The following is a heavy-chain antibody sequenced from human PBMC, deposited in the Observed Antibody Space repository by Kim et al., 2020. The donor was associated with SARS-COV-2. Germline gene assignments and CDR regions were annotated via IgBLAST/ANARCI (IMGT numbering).Heavy chain of an antibody. CDR1: GGSVSGGGYY. D-gene: IGHD3-10*01. CDR3: ARDSGPTHYYDS. CDR2: FYSSASV. J-gene: IGHJ4*02. V-gene: IGHV4-61*08. Sequence: SETLSLTCTVSGGSVSGGGYYWSWIRQPPGKGLEWVGFFYSSASVNYNPSLKSRVTISIDTSKNQFSLKLSSVTAADTAVYYCARDSGPTHYYDSWGQGILVTVSS.